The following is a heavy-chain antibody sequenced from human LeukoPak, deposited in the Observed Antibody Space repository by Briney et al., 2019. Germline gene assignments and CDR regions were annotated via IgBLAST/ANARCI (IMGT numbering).Heavy chain of an antibody. Sequence: ASVKVSCKASGYTFTSYDINWVRQATGQGLEWMGWMNPNSGNTGYAQKFQGRVTMTRNTSISTAYMELSSLRSEDTAVYYCASPSGTGYYYGMDVWGQGTTATVSS. CDR1: GYTFTSYD. D-gene: IGHD3-10*01. CDR3: ASPSGTGYYYGMDV. J-gene: IGHJ6*02. CDR2: MNPNSGNT. V-gene: IGHV1-8*01.